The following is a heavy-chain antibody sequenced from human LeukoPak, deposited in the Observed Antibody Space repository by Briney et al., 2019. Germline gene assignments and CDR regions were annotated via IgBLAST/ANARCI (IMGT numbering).Heavy chain of an antibody. D-gene: IGHD3-10*01. J-gene: IGHJ6*02. V-gene: IGHV1-69*04. Sequence: SVKVSCKASGGTFSSYAISWVRQAPGQGLEWMGRIIPILGIANYAQKFQGRVTITADESTSTAYMELSSLRSEDTAVYFCAKGGPRGFSGAGMRQAMDVWGHGTTVIVSS. CDR3: AKGGPRGFSGAGMRQAMDV. CDR2: IIPILGIA. CDR1: GGTFSSYA.